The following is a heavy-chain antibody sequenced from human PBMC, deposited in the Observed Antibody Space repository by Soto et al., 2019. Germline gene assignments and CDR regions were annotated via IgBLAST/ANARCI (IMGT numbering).Heavy chain of an antibody. V-gene: IGHV1-69*13. Sequence: VASVKGSFKDSGGTFSCYAISWVRQAPGQGLEWMGGIIPIFGTANYAQKFQGRVTITADESTSTAYMELSSLRSEDTAVYYCARVGSEGCFDYWGQGTLVTVSS. D-gene: IGHD6-19*01. J-gene: IGHJ4*02. CDR2: IIPIFGTA. CDR3: ARVGSEGCFDY. CDR1: GGTFSCYA.